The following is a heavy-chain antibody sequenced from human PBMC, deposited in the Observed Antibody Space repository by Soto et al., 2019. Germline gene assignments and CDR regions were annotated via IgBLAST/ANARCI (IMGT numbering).Heavy chain of an antibody. CDR2: IIPALGAA. Sequence: QVHLVQSGAEVKKPGSSVKVSCKTSGGTISTYVINWVRQAPGQGLEWMGRIIPALGAADYAQKFQDRLTITADKSTSTAYMELSSLRSDATAVYYCASGGQQVVSFDYWGQGTLVAVSS. CDR3: ASGGQQVVSFDY. J-gene: IGHJ4*02. CDR1: GGTISTYV. V-gene: IGHV1-69*08. D-gene: IGHD6-6*01.